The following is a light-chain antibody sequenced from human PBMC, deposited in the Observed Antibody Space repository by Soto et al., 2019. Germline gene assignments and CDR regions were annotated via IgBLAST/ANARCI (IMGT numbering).Light chain of an antibody. V-gene: IGKV3D-15*01. CDR3: QQDNDWPPWT. Sequence: IVMTQSAATLPVSPGERATLSCRASQSVSSNLAWYQQKPGQAPRFLIYDASNRATGIPARFSGSGSGTEFTLTISSLQSEDFSVYYCQQDNDWPPWTFGQGTKVDIK. CDR1: QSVSSN. J-gene: IGKJ1*01. CDR2: DAS.